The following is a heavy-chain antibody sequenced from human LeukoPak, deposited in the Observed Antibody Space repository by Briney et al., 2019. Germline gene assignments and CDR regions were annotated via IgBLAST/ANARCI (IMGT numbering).Heavy chain of an antibody. D-gene: IGHD4-23*01. V-gene: IGHV3-48*03. J-gene: IGHJ1*01. CDR3: ASNGGNSGFQH. CDR2: ISSSGSTI. CDR1: GFTFSSYE. Sequence: GGSLRLSCAASGFTFSSYEINWVRQAPGKGLEWVSYISSSGSTIYYADSVKGRFTISRDNAKNSLYLQMNSLRAEDTAVYYCASNGGNSGFQHWGQGTLVTVSS.